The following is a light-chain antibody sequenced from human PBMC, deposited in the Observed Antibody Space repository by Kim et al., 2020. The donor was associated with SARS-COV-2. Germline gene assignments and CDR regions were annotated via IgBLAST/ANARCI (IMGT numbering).Light chain of an antibody. CDR3: NSRDSNDNVV. V-gene: IGLV3-19*01. CDR2: GKN. J-gene: IGLJ2*01. Sequence: VALGQTVSITCQGDSLRSYYATWYQPKPGQAPTLVIYGKNNRPSGIPDRFSGSSSGNTASLTITGTQAGDEADYYCNSRDSNDNVVFGGGTQLTVL. CDR1: SLRSYY.